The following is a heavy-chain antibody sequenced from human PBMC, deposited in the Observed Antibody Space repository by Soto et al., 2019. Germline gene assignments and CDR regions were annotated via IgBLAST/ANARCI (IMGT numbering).Heavy chain of an antibody. J-gene: IGHJ4*02. CDR1: GFTFDDYA. CDR3: AKDLKYDFWSGYNLDY. CDR2: ISWNSGSI. Sequence: EVQLVESGGGLVQPGRSLRLSCAASGFTFDDYAMHWVRQAPGKGLEWVSGISWNSGSIGYADSVKGRFTISRDNAKNSLYLQMNSQRTEDTALHYCAKDLKYDFWSGYNLDYWCQGTLVTVSS. D-gene: IGHD3-3*01. V-gene: IGHV3-9*01.